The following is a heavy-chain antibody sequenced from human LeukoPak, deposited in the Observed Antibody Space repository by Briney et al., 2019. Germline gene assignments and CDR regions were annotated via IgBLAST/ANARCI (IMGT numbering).Heavy chain of an antibody. Sequence: MPGGSLRLSCAASGFTFSSYSMSWVRQAPGKGLEWVSSISSSSSYIYYADSVKGRFTISRDNAKNSLYLQMNSLRAEDTAVYYCARDLFRDFDYWGQGTLVTVSS. CDR3: ARDLFRDFDY. CDR2: ISSSSSYI. D-gene: IGHD3-10*01. J-gene: IGHJ4*02. V-gene: IGHV3-21*01. CDR1: GFTFSSYS.